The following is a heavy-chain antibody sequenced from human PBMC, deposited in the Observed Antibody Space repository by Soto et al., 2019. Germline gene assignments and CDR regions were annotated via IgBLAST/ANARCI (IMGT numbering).Heavy chain of an antibody. J-gene: IGHJ4*02. D-gene: IGHD3-22*01. CDR3: ASPPAYNYYDTSSPAGY. Sequence: GGSLRLSCAASGFTFSNYGMHWVRQAPGKGLEWVAVIWYGGSDKYYANSVKGRFTISRDNSKNTLYLQMNSLRAEDTAVYYCASPPAYNYYDTSSPAGYWGQGTLVTVSS. CDR2: IWYGGSDK. V-gene: IGHV3-33*01. CDR1: GFTFSNYG.